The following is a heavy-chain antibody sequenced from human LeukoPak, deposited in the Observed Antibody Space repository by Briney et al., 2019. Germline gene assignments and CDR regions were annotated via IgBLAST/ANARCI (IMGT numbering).Heavy chain of an antibody. V-gene: IGHV3-23*01. D-gene: IGHD5-18*01. Sequence: GGSLRLSCAASGFTFSSYAMSWVRQAPGKGLEWLSAISESGAGTYYADSVKGRFTISRDNSKNTLSLQMNSLRAEDTAVYYCAKDIAQGYTYGSIEQDYWGQGTPVTVSS. CDR3: AKDIAQGYTYGSIEQDY. CDR2: ISESGAGT. J-gene: IGHJ4*02. CDR1: GFTFSSYA.